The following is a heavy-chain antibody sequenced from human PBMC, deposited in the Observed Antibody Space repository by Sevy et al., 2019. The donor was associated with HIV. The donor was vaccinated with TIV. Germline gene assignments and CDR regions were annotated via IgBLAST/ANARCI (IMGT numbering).Heavy chain of an antibody. V-gene: IGHV3-33*01. CDR1: GFTFSSYG. CDR2: IWYDGSNK. Sequence: GGSLRLSCAASGFTFSSYGMHWVRQAPGKGLEWVAVIWYDGSNKYYADSVKGRFTISRDNSKNTLYLQMNSPRAEDTAVYYCARDAFFGCMDVWGQGTTVTVSS. CDR3: ARDAFFGCMDV. D-gene: IGHD3-10*01. J-gene: IGHJ6*02.